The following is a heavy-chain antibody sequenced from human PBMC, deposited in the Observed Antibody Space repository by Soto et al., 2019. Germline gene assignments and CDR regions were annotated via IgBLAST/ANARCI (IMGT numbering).Heavy chain of an antibody. J-gene: IGHJ6*02. Sequence: ASVKVSCKASGYTFTSYDMNWGRQATGQGLEWMGWMNPNSGNTGYAQKFQGRVTMTRNTSISTAYMELSSLRSEDTAVYYCANFWSGYPRPGYYGMDVWGQGTTVTVSS. CDR2: MNPNSGNT. V-gene: IGHV1-8*01. CDR3: ANFWSGYPRPGYYGMDV. D-gene: IGHD3-3*01. CDR1: GYTFTSYD.